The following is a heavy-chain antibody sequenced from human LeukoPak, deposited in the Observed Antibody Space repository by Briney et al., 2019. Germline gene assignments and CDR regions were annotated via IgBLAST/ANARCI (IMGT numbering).Heavy chain of an antibody. Sequence: SETLSLTCTVSGVSISSSNSYWGWIRQPPGKGLEWIGSIYYTGNTYYNASLKSRVTISIDTSKNQISLRLTSVTATDTATYYCARQTGSGLFTLPGGQGTLVTVSS. CDR1: GVSISSSNSY. CDR2: IYYTGNT. D-gene: IGHD3/OR15-3a*01. J-gene: IGHJ4*02. CDR3: ARQTGSGLFTLP. V-gene: IGHV4-39*01.